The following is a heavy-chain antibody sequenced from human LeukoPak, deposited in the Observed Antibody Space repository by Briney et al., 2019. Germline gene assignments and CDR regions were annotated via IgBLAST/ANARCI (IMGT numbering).Heavy chain of an antibody. V-gene: IGHV3-23*01. Sequence: GGTLRLSCAVSGFTFNTYGMTWVRQAPGKGLEWVSGISGSDGSTYHADSVKGRFTISRDNAKNTLYLQMNSLRAEDTAVYYCARDSGYSSSWYPSFDYWGQGTLVTVSS. J-gene: IGHJ4*02. CDR2: ISGSDGST. CDR1: GFTFNTYG. D-gene: IGHD6-13*01. CDR3: ARDSGYSSSWYPSFDY.